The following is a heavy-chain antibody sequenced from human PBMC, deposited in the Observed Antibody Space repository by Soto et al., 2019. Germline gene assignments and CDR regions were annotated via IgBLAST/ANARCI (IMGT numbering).Heavy chain of an antibody. D-gene: IGHD3-3*01. CDR3: ATGLGTILEPFEP. CDR2: ISYDGSNK. CDR1: GFTFSSYG. V-gene: IGHV3-30*03. Sequence: GWSLRLSCAASGFTFSSYGMHLVRQAPGKGLEWVAVISYDGSNKYYADSVKGRFTISRDNSKNTLYLQMNSLRAEDTAVYYCATGLGTILEPFEPWGQGTLVTVSS. J-gene: IGHJ5*02.